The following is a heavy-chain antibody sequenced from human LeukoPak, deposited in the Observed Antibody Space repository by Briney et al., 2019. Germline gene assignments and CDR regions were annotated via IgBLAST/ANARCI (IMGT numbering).Heavy chain of an antibody. D-gene: IGHD1-26*01. V-gene: IGHV3-23*01. CDR1: GFTFSTYA. CDR3: AKDVCGNYCSFDV. Sequence: QTGRSLRLSCAASGFTFSTYAMSWVRQAPGKGLEWVSGISGSGDNTYYADSAKCRFTISRDNSKNTVYLQMNSLRAEDTALYYCAKDVCGNYCSFDVWGQGTMVTVSS. J-gene: IGHJ3*01. CDR2: ISGSGDNT.